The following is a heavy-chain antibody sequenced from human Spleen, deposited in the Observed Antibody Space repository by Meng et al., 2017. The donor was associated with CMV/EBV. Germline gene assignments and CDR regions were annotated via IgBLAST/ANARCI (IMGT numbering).Heavy chain of an antibody. CDR2: INRNGGST. CDR3: ARPRRDYDGSGSYYNC. CDR1: GYTFTGCD. J-gene: IGHJ4*02. Sequence: SGYTFTGCDRRNGRQAPGRGHEWVGWINRNGGSTTNAQKFQDRVTMTRDTTIRTAYMELSRLRSDDTAVYYCARPRRDYDGSGSYYNCWGQGTLVTVSS. V-gene: IGHV1-2*02. D-gene: IGHD3-10*01.